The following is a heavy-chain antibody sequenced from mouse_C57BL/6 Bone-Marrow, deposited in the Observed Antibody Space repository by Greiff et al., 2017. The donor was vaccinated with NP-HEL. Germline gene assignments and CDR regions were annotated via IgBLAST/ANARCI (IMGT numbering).Heavy chain of an antibody. CDR2: ISSGGDYI. J-gene: IGHJ3*01. CDR3: TREDDGFAWFAY. CDR1: GFTFSSYA. D-gene: IGHD2-3*01. V-gene: IGHV5-9-1*02. Sequence: EVTLVESGEGLVKPGGSLKLSCAASGFTFSSYAMSWVRQTPEKRLEWVAYISSGGDYIYYADTVKGRFTISRDNARNTLYLQMSSLKSEDTAMYYCTREDDGFAWFAYWGQGTLVTVSA.